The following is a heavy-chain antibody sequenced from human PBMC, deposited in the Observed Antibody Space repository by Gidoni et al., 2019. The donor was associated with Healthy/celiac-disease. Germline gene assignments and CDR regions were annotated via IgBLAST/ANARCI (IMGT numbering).Heavy chain of an antibody. Sequence: QVQLQESGPGLVKHSETLSLTCTVSGYSISSGYYWGWIRQPPGKGLEWIGSIYHSGSTYYNPSLKSRVTISVDTSKNQFSLKLSSVTAADTAVYYCARNHPLGDLWSGYYRWFDPWGQGTLVTVSS. V-gene: IGHV4-38-2*02. CDR2: IYHSGST. CDR1: GYSISSGYY. J-gene: IGHJ5*02. CDR3: ARNHPLGDLWSGYYRWFDP. D-gene: IGHD3-3*01.